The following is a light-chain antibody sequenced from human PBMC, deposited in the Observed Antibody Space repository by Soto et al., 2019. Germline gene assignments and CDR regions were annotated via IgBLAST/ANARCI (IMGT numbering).Light chain of an antibody. V-gene: IGKV1-5*01. J-gene: IGKJ1*01. Sequence: IQVSMSASTLSAYVGDTVTVTCRASQSVSGWLAWYQQKPGEAPKLLIYDASSLESGVPSRFSGSGSGTEFTLTISSLQPDDFATYYCQHYSPVCAFGQGTKVDVK. CDR2: DAS. CDR1: QSVSGW. CDR3: QHYSPVCA.